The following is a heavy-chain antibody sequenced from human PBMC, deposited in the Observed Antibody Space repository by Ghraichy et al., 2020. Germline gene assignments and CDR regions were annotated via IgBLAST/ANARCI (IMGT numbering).Heavy chain of an antibody. J-gene: IGHJ2*01. CDR3: ARDRAKYGGNEIVRYFDL. CDR1: GFTFSSYD. D-gene: IGHD4-23*01. Sequence: GGSLRLSCAASGFTFSSYDMHWVRQATGKGLEWVSAIGTAGDTYYPGSVKGRFTISRENAKNSLYLQMNSLRAGDTAVYYCARDRAKYGGNEIVRYFDLWGRGTLVTVSS. CDR2: IGTAGDT. V-gene: IGHV3-13*01.